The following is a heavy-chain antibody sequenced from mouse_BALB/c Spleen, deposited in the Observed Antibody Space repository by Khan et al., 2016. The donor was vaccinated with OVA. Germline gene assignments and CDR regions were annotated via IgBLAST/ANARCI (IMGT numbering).Heavy chain of an antibody. J-gene: IGHJ2*01. CDR2: ISYSGST. D-gene: IGHD2-1*01. V-gene: IGHV3-2*02. CDR3: ARSYGNYLDY. CDR1: GYSITSDYA. Sequence: VQLKQSGPGLVKPSQSLSLTCTVTGYSITSDYAWNWIRQFPGNKLEWMGYISYSGSTSYNPSLKSRISITRDTSKNQFFLQLNSVTTGDTATYYCARSYGNYLDYWGQGTTLTVSS.